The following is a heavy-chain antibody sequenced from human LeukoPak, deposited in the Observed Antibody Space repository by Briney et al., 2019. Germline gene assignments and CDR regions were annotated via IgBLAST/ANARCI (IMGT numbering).Heavy chain of an antibody. CDR3: ARVLQLAPFDY. V-gene: IGHV1-18*01. Sequence: ASVKVSCEASGYTFTSYGISWVRQAPGQGLEWMGWISAYNGNTNYAQKLQGRVTVTTDTSTSTAYMELRSLRSDDTAVYYCARVLQLAPFDYWGQGTLVTVSS. CDR1: GYTFTSYG. J-gene: IGHJ4*02. CDR2: ISAYNGNT. D-gene: IGHD5-18*01.